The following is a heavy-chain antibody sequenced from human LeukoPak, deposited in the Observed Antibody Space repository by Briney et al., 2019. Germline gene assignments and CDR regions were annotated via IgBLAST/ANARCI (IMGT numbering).Heavy chain of an antibody. CDR3: AGHDYCGSGSYR. J-gene: IGHJ5*02. Sequence: SETLSLTCTVSGGSISSYQWSWIRQPPGKGLEWIGYMYYSGSTKYNPSLKSRVTISGDTSKNQFSLKLISVTAADAAVYYCAGHDYCGSGSYRWGQGTLVTVSS. D-gene: IGHD3-10*01. CDR2: MYYSGST. CDR1: GGSISSYQ. V-gene: IGHV4-59*08.